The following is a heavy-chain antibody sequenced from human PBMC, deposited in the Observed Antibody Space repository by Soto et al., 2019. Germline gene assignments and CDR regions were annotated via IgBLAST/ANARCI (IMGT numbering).Heavy chain of an antibody. D-gene: IGHD3-10*01. J-gene: IGHJ4*02. CDR3: ARGVTMVRGVIHTPYFDY. CDR2: IYYSGST. CDR1: GGSISSGGYY. Sequence: QVQLQESGPGLVKPSQTLSLTCTVSGGSISSGGYYWSWIRQHPGKGLEWIGYIYYSGSTYYNPSLKSRVTISVDTSKNQYSLKLSSVTAADTAVYYCARGVTMVRGVIHTPYFDYWGQGTLVTVSS. V-gene: IGHV4-31*03.